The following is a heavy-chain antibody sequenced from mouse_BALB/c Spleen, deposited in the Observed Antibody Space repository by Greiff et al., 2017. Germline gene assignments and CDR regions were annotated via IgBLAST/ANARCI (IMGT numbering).Heavy chain of an antibody. J-gene: IGHJ2*01. CDR3: ARVYGSSYYFDY. V-gene: IGHV3-6*02. Sequence: DVKLQESGPGLVKPSQSLSLTCSVTGYSITSGYYWNWIRQFPGNKLEWMGYISYDGSNNYNPSLKNRISITRDTSKNQFFLKLNSVTTEDTATYYCARVYGSSYYFDYWGQGTTLTVSS. CDR2: ISYDGSN. CDR1: GYSITSGYY. D-gene: IGHD1-1*01.